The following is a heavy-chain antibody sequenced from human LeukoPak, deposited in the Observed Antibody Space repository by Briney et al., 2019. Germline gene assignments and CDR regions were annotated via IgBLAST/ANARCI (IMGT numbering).Heavy chain of an antibody. J-gene: IGHJ1*01. CDR1: GFTFSSYA. Sequence: PGGSLRLSCAASGFTFSSYAMQWVRQAPGKGLEGVAVISYDGSNKYYADSVKGRFTISRDNSKNTLYLQMNSLRAEDTAVYYCARVSDVAEYFQHWGQGTLVTVSS. V-gene: IGHV3-30-3*01. CDR2: ISYDGSNK. D-gene: IGHD2/OR15-2a*01. CDR3: ARVSDVAEYFQH.